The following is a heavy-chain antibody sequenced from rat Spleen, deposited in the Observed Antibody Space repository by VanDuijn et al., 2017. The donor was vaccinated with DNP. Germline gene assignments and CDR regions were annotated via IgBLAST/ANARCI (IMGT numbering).Heavy chain of an antibody. CDR3: ASGSNFVSNSDFFDY. Sequence: EVKLVESGGGLVQPGRSLKLSCAASGFNFNDYWMGWVRQAPGKGLEWIGEVNQDSSTIKYTPSLKEKFTISRENAQNTLYLQMNRLGSEDTAIYYCASGSNFVSNSDFFDYWCQGVRVTVAS. V-gene: IGHV4-2*01. CDR2: VNQDSSTI. J-gene: IGHJ2*01. CDR1: GFNFNDYW. D-gene: IGHD5-1*01.